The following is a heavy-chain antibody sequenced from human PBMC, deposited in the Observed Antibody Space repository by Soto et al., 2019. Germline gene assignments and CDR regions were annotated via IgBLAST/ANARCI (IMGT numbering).Heavy chain of an antibody. CDR1: GGSINTFY. CDR3: AREGSYSAYNFAHGIQLWSFDF. D-gene: IGHD5-12*01. V-gene: IGHV4-4*07. J-gene: IGHJ4*02. CDR2: IFSSGST. Sequence: PSETLSLICTVSGGSINTFYWSWVRQPAGKGLEWIGRIFSSGSTSFNPSLESRVAMSVDTSKNHFSLNLSSVTAADMAVYYCAREGSYSAYNFAHGIQLWSFDFWGQGALVTVSS.